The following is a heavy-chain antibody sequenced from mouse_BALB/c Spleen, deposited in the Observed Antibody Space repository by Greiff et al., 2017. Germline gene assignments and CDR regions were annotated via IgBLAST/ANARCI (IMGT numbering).Heavy chain of an antibody. D-gene: IGHD1-1*01. Sequence: VQRVESGAELVRPGTSVKVSCKASGYAFTNYLIEWVKQRPGQGLEWIGVINPGSGGTNYNEKFKGKATLTADKSSSTAYMQLSSLTSDDSAVYFCARSGDYGSSYDFDYWGQGTTLTVSS. CDR3: ARSGDYGSSYDFDY. V-gene: IGHV1-54*01. J-gene: IGHJ2*01. CDR1: GYAFTNYL. CDR2: INPGSGGT.